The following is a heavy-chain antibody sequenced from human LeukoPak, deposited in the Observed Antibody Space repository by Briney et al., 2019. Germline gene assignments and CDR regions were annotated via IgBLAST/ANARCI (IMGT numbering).Heavy chain of an antibody. Sequence: GGSLRLSCVVSGFTFSGEWMSWVRQAPGKGLEWVTNINQDGSQKYYEDSVKGRFTVSRDNAKNSLYLHMNGLRADDTAIYYCARDHDGKDCWGQGTLVTVSS. J-gene: IGHJ4*02. CDR3: ARDHDGKDC. CDR1: GFTFSGEW. V-gene: IGHV3-7*01. CDR2: INQDGSQK. D-gene: IGHD1-1*01.